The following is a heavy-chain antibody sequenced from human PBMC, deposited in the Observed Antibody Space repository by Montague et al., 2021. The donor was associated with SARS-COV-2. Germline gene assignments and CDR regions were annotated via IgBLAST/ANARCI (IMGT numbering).Heavy chain of an antibody. V-gene: IGHV3-21*04. CDR2: ICSSSSYT. D-gene: IGHD3-10*02. J-gene: IGHJ6*02. CDR3: ARGYYFRCGGYYSDYGMDV. Sequence: SLRLSCAASGFTFSNICMSWVRQAPGKGLGWVSSICSSSSYTYYADSVKGRFTISRDNAKNSLYLQMNSLRAEDTAVYYCARGYYFRCGGYYSDYGMDVWGQGTTVTVSS. CDR1: GFTFSNIC.